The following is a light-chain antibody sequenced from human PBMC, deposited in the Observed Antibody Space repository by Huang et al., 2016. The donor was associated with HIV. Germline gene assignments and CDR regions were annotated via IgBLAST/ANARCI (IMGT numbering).Light chain of an antibody. CDR2: GAS. CDR1: QSVSSN. CDR3: QQYNNWPPNT. Sequence: EMVMTQSPATLSVSPGERATLSCRASQSVSSNLAWYQQKPGQAPRLLIYGASTRATASPARFSGSWSGTEFTLTISSLQSEDFAVYYCQQYNNWPPNTFGQGTKLEMK. V-gene: IGKV3-15*01. J-gene: IGKJ2*01.